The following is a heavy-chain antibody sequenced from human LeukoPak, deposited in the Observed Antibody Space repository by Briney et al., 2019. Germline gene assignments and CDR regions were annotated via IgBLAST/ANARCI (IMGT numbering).Heavy chain of an antibody. CDR3: ARDAFYYYGMDV. V-gene: IGHV3-33*01. J-gene: IGHJ6*02. CDR1: GFTFSSYG. Sequence: PGRSLRLSCAASGFTFSSYGMHWVRQAPGKGLEWVAVIWYDGSNKYCADSVKGRFTIFRDNSKNTLYLQMNSLRAEDTAVYYCARDAFYYYGMDVWGQGTTVTVSS. CDR2: IWYDGSNK.